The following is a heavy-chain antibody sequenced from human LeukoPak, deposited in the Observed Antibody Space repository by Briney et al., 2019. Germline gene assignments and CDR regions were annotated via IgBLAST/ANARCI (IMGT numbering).Heavy chain of an antibody. CDR2: ISYDGSNK. J-gene: IGHJ4*02. Sequence: HPGRSLRLSCAASGFTFSSYAMHWVRQAPGKGLEWVAVISYDGSNKYYADSVKGRFTISRDNSKNTLYLQMNSLRAEDTAVYYCARGSPSGSYPKGYFDYWGQGTLVTVSS. CDR3: ARGSPSGSYPKGYFDY. D-gene: IGHD1-26*01. CDR1: GFTFSSYA. V-gene: IGHV3-30-3*01.